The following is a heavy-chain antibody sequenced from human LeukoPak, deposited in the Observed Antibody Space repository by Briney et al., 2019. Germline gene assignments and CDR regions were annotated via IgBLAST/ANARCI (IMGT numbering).Heavy chain of an antibody. V-gene: IGHV4-38-2*02. D-gene: IGHD2/OR15-2a*01. Sequence: PPETLSLTCAVSGSSVTSGHYWVWIRQPPGKGLEWVGSIYHSGNTYYNPSLNSRVTISLDTSKNQFSLRLTSVTAADTAVYYCARDWEVIPTASWKIWYFDLWGRGTHLIVSS. J-gene: IGHJ2*01. CDR3: ARDWEVIPTASWKIWYFDL. CDR1: GSSVTSGHY. CDR2: IYHSGNT.